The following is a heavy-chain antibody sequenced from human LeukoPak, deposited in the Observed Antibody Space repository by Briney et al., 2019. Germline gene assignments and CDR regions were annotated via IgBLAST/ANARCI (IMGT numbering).Heavy chain of an antibody. CDR1: GFTFSTFA. J-gene: IGHJ4*02. D-gene: IGHD6-6*01. V-gene: IGHV3-23*01. CDR3: ARPLSGYSSSLGY. Sequence: GGSLRLSCAASGFTFSTFAMIWVRQPPGKGLEWVSSIFPSGGEIHYADSVRGRFTISRDNSKSTLSLQMNSLRAEDTAVYYCARPLSGYSSSLGYWGQGTLVTVSS. CDR2: IFPSGGEI.